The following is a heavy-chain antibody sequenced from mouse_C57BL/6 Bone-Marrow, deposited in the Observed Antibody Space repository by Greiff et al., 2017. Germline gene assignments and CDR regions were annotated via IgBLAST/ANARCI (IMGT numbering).Heavy chain of an antibody. J-gene: IGHJ2*01. CDR2: IDPSDSYT. Sequence: QVQLQQPGAELVRPGTSVKLSCKASGYTFTSYWMHWVKQRPGQGLEWIGVIDPSDSYTNYNQKFKGKATLTVDTSSSTAYMQLSSLTSEDSAICYCARGETGPLGYWGQGTTLTVSS. CDR3: ARGETGPLGY. D-gene: IGHD4-1*01. V-gene: IGHV1-59*01. CDR1: GYTFTSYW.